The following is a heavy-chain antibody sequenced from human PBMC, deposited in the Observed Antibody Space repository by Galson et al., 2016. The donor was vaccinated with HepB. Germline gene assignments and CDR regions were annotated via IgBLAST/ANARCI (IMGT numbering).Heavy chain of an antibody. V-gene: IGHV4-59*01. CDR3: ARANYGGSNFDY. Sequence: ETLSLTCTVSGGSIGSYYWSWIRQPPGKGLEWIGYIFYSGSTNNIPSLKSRVTISVDTSKNQFSMELTSVTAADTAMYFCARANYGGSNFDYWGQGILVTVSS. CDR2: IFYSGST. D-gene: IGHD2-21*01. J-gene: IGHJ4*02. CDR1: GGSIGSYY.